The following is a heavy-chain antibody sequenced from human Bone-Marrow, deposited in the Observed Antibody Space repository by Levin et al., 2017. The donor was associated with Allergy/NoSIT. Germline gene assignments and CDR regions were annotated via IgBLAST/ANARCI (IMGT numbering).Heavy chain of an antibody. CDR3: ARASTTVTTVDYYGMDV. CDR1: GGSISSGGYY. CDR2: IYYSGST. V-gene: IGHV4-31*03. Sequence: SETLSLTCTVSGGSISSGGYYWSWIRQHPGKGLEWIGYIYYSGSTYYNPSLKSRVTISVDTSKNQFSLKLSSVTAADTAVYYCARASTTVTTVDYYGMDVWGQGTTVTVSS. D-gene: IGHD4-17*01. J-gene: IGHJ6*02.